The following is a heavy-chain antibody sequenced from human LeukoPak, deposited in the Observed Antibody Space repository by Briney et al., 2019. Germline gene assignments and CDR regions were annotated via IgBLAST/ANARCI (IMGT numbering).Heavy chain of an antibody. CDR3: ARAPYTSGWYFAFDY. V-gene: IGHV3-30-3*01. CDR2: ISYEGSKQ. D-gene: IGHD6-19*01. CDR1: GFTFSTYT. J-gene: IGHJ4*02. Sequence: GKSLRLSCAASGFTFSTYTMHWVRQAPGEGLEWVALISYEGSKQNYADSVKGRFTTSRDNSQNTLYLEMSGLRTEDTAVYYCARAPYTSGWYFAFDYWGQGTLVTVSS.